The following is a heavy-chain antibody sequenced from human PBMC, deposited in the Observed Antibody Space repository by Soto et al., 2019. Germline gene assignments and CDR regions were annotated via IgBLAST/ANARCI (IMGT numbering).Heavy chain of an antibody. CDR2: IYPGDSDT. J-gene: IGHJ4*02. CDR1: GYSFTSYW. V-gene: IGHV5-51*01. Sequence: PGESLKISCKGSGYSFTSYWIGCVLQMPGKGLQWMGIIYPGDSDTTYRPSFQGQVTISADKSISTAYLQWSSLKASDTAMYYCASRRVVNGEYYFDYWGQGTLVTVSS. CDR3: ASRRVVNGEYYFDY. D-gene: IGHD3-22*01.